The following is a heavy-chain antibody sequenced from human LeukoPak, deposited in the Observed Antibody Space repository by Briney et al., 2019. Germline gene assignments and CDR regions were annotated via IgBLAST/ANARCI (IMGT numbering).Heavy chain of an antibody. D-gene: IGHD5-18*01. V-gene: IGHV3-21*01. J-gene: IGHJ4*02. CDR1: GFTFSRFS. CDR2: ISSSGTYI. Sequence: GGSLRLSCAASGFTFSRFSMNWVRQAPGKGLEWVSSISSSGTYIYYADSVKGRFTISRDSAKNSLYLQMNSLRAEDTAVYYCAKDALILQLWFGFGYWGQGTLVTVSS. CDR3: AKDALILQLWFGFGY.